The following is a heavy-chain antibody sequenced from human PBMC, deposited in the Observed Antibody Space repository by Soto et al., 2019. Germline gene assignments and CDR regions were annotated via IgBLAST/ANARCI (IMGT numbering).Heavy chain of an antibody. D-gene: IGHD3-10*01. CDR2: ISAYNGNT. J-gene: IGHJ4*02. CDR3: ARVRGLWFGEFYYYFDY. CDR1: GYTFTSYG. V-gene: IGHV1-18*01. Sequence: ASVKVSCKASGYTFTSYGISWVRQAPGQGLEWMGWISAYNGNTNYAQKLQGRVTMTTDTSTSTAYMELRSLRSDDTAVYYCARVRGLWFGEFYYYFDYWGQGTLVTAPQ.